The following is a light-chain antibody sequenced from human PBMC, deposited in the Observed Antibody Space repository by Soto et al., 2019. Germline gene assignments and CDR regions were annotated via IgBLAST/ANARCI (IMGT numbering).Light chain of an antibody. V-gene: IGKV1-39*01. CDR3: QQSYSTPT. CDR2: AAS. J-gene: IGKJ5*01. Sequence: IQMTQSTSSLSASVGDRVTITCRASQSISSYLNWYQQKPGKAPKLLIYAASSLQSGVPSRFSGSGSGTDFTLTISSLQPEDFATYYCQQSYSTPTFGQGTRLEIK. CDR1: QSISSY.